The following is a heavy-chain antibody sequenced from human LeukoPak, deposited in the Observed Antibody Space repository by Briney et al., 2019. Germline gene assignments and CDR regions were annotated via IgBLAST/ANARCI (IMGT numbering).Heavy chain of an antibody. J-gene: IGHJ5*02. V-gene: IGHV4-38-2*02. Sequence: PSETLSLTCAVSGYSITSGFSWGWIRQPPGKILEWIATISYSGRIDYNPSLKSRVTISSDTSKNQFSLRLTSLTAADTAMYYCAREGAIPGIDPWGQGTLVTVSS. CDR1: GYSITSGFS. D-gene: IGHD2-21*01. CDR3: AREGAIPGIDP. CDR2: ISYSGRI.